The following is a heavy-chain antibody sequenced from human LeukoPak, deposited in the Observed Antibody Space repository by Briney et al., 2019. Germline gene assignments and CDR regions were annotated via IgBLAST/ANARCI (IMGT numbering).Heavy chain of an antibody. J-gene: IGHJ3*02. D-gene: IGHD3-9*01. Sequence: SVKVSCKDSGGTFSSYAISWVRQAPGQGLEWMGRIIPIFGTANYAQKFQGRVTITTDESTSTAYMELSSLRSEDTAVYYCASGGDITRYAFDIWGQGTMVTVSS. CDR2: IIPIFGTA. CDR1: GGTFSSYA. CDR3: ASGGDITRYAFDI. V-gene: IGHV1-69*05.